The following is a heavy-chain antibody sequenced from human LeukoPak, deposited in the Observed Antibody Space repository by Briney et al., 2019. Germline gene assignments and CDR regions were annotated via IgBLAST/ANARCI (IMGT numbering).Heavy chain of an antibody. CDR2: ISYDGTNK. V-gene: IGHV3-30*04. D-gene: IGHD6-13*01. Sequence: PGGSLRLSCAASGFTFSNYAMHWVRQAPGKGLDWVAFISYDGTNKYYADSVKGRFTISRDNSKNTLYLQMNSLRADDTAVYYCARGDRSSTYYYMDVWGIGTTVTVSS. J-gene: IGHJ6*03. CDR3: ARGDRSSTYYYMDV. CDR1: GFTFSNYA.